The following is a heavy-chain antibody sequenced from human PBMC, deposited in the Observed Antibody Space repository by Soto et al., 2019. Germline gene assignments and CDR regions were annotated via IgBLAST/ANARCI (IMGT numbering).Heavy chain of an antibody. Sequence: QVQLVESGGGVVQPGRSLRLSCAASGFTFSSYGMHWVRQAPGKGLEWVAVIWYDGSNKYYADSVKGRFTISRDNSKTTLYLQMNSLRAEDTAVYYCAREDGDYTPWFDPWGQGTLVTVSS. CDR1: GFTFSSYG. CDR2: IWYDGSNK. V-gene: IGHV3-33*01. J-gene: IGHJ5*02. CDR3: AREDGDYTPWFDP. D-gene: IGHD4-17*01.